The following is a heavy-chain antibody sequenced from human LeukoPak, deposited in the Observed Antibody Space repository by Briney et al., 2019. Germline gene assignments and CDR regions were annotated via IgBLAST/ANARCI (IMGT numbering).Heavy chain of an antibody. CDR3: ARDVGVLRYFDWLLPFDY. J-gene: IGHJ4*02. CDR2: ISAHKGST. Sequence: ASVTVSCKASGYTFPRYGIRWVRQAPGHRLEWRGWISAHKGSTNYVQKLQGRVTMTTDTSTRTAYMELRSLRSDDTAVYYCARDVGVLRYFDWLLPFDYWGQGTLVTVSS. CDR1: GYTFPRYG. V-gene: IGHV1-18*04. D-gene: IGHD3-9*01.